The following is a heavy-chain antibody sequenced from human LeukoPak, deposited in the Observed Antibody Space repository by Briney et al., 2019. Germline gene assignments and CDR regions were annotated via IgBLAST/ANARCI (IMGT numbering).Heavy chain of an antibody. CDR1: GFTFSSYA. CDR3: AKIGPYWYFDL. Sequence: GGSLRLSCAASGFTFSSYAMSWVRQAPGKGLEWVSSFSASGDDTYYADSVKGRFTISRDNSRNTLYLQLNSLRADDTAVYYCAKIGPYWYFDLWGCGTLVTVSS. D-gene: IGHD3-16*01. V-gene: IGHV3-23*01. J-gene: IGHJ2*01. CDR2: FSASGDDT.